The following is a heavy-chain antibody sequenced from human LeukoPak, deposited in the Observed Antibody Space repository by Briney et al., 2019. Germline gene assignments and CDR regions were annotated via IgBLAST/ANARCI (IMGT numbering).Heavy chain of an antibody. CDR3: ARDTSGYYDY. V-gene: IGHV3-33*01. CDR2: IWYDGSNK. D-gene: IGHD2-15*01. CDR1: GFTFSSYG. J-gene: IGHJ4*02. Sequence: GGSLRLSCAASGFTFSSYGMHWVRQAPGKGLEWVAVIWYDGSNKYYADSVKGRFTISRDNSKNTLYLQVNSVRAEDTAVYYCARDTSGYYDYWGQGALVTVSS.